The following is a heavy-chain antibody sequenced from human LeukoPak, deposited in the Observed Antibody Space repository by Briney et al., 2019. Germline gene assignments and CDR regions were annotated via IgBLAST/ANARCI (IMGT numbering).Heavy chain of an antibody. V-gene: IGHV4-30-4*01. CDR2: IYYSGST. CDR1: GGSISSGDYY. CDR3: ARNYYGSGSWVWFDP. J-gene: IGHJ5*02. Sequence: SQTLSLTCTVSGGSISSGDYYWSWIRQPPGKGLEWIGYIYYSGSTYYNPSLKSRVTISVDTSKNQFSLKLSSVTAADTAVYYCARNYYGSGSWVWFDPWGQGTLVTVSS. D-gene: IGHD3-10*01.